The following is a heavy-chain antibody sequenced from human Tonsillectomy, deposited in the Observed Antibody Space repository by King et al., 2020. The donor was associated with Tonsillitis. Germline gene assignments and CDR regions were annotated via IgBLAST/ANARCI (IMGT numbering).Heavy chain of an antibody. CDR1: GFTFSTYW. Sequence: VQLVESGGGLVQPGGSLRLSCAASGFTFSTYWMSWVRQAPGKGLEWVANIKQDGSEKDYVDSVKGRFTISRDNAKNSLYLQMNSLRAEDTAVYYCARGCGRGYDILTGYYNYYYYRDVWGKGTTVTVSS. CDR3: ARGCGRGYDILTGYYNYYYYRDV. D-gene: IGHD3-9*01. V-gene: IGHV3-7*03. CDR2: IKQDGSEK. J-gene: IGHJ6*03.